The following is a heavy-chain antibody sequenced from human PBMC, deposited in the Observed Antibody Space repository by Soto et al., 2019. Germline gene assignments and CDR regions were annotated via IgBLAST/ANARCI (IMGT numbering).Heavy chain of an antibody. CDR2: IYDNGGS. CDR1: SGSIRNYY. J-gene: IGHJ6*02. D-gene: IGHD7-27*01. Sequence: SETLSLTCTVSSGSIRNYYWTWIRQPPGKGLEWIGYIYDNGGSSYNPSLKSRVTMSVDTSKNQYSLKLSSVTAADTAVYYCARTPNNYYGMDVWGQGTTVTVSS. CDR3: ARTPNNYYGMDV. V-gene: IGHV4-59*12.